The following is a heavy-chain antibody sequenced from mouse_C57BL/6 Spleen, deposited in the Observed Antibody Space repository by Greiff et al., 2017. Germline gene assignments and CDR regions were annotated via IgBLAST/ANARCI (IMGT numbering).Heavy chain of an antibody. CDR1: GYAFSSYW. CDR3: ARTYYDYDGSWFAY. D-gene: IGHD2-4*01. CDR2: IYPGDGDT. Sequence: VQLQQSGAELVKPGASVKISCKASGYAFSSYWMNWVKQRPGKGLEWIGQIYPGDGDTNYNGKFTGKATLTADKSSSTAYMQLSSLTSEDSAVYFCARTYYDYDGSWFAYWGQGTLVTVSA. V-gene: IGHV1-80*01. J-gene: IGHJ3*01.